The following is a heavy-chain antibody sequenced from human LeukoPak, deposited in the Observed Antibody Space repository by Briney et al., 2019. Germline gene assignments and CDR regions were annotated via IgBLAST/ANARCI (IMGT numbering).Heavy chain of an antibody. V-gene: IGHV4-61*02. CDR3: ARDESVDWNDGLWDY. CDR2: IYTSGST. CDR1: GGSISSGGYY. J-gene: IGHJ4*02. D-gene: IGHD1-1*01. Sequence: ASETLSLTCTVSGGSISSGGYYWSWIRQPAGKGLEWIGRIYTSGSTNYNPSLKSRVTMSVDTSKNQFSLKLSSVTAADTAVYYCARDESVDWNDGLWDYWGQGTLVTVSS.